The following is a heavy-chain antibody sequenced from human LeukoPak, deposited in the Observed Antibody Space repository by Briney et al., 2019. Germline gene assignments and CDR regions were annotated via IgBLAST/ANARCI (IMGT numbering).Heavy chain of an antibody. J-gene: IGHJ4*02. D-gene: IGHD3-9*01. Sequence: GGSLRLSCAASGFTFSSYWMSWVRQAPGKGLEWVANIKQDGSEKYYVDSVKGRFTISRDNAKNSLYLQMNSLRAEDTAVYYCARLRLRYFDWGGDYWGQGTLVTVSS. CDR3: ARLRLRYFDWGGDY. V-gene: IGHV3-7*01. CDR2: IKQDGSEK. CDR1: GFTFSSYW.